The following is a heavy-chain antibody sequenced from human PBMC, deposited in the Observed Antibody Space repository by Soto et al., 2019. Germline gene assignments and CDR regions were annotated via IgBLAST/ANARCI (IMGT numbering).Heavy chain of an antibody. CDR1: GVSVRGSH. D-gene: IGHD3-16*02. V-gene: IGHV4-4*07. CDR3: VKNYRSDGPGWFDP. J-gene: IGHJ5*02. Sequence: SETLSLTCIVSGVSVRGSHWSWIRHSAAKGLEWIGRIYASGTTNYNPSLKSRVTMSVDTSRNQFSLNVKSVTAADAALYYCVKNYRSDGPGWFDPWGQGIQVTVSS. CDR2: IYASGTT.